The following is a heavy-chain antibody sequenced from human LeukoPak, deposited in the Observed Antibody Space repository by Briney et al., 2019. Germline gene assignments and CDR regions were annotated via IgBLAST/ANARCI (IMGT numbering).Heavy chain of an antibody. D-gene: IGHD4-11*01. CDR1: GFTFSSYA. CDR2: ISGSGGST. J-gene: IGHJ6*02. CDR3: ATTDSDYSNYRYYYGMDV. V-gene: IGHV3-23*01. Sequence: GGSLRLSCAASGFTFSSYAMRWVRQAPGKGLEWVSAISGSGGSTYYADSVKGRFTISRDNSKNTLYLQMNSLRAEDTAVYYCATTDSDYSNYRYYYGMDVWGQGTTVTVSS.